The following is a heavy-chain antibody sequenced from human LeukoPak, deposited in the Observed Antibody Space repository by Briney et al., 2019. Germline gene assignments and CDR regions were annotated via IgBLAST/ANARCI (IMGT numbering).Heavy chain of an antibody. CDR2: ISAYNGNT. Sequence: ASVKVSCKASGYTFTGYYLHWVRQAPGQGLEWMGWISAYNGNTNYAQKLQGRVTMTTDTSTSTAYMELRSLRSDDTAAYYCARDGYSYAESDYWGQGTLVTVSS. CDR3: ARDGYSYAESDY. D-gene: IGHD5-18*01. J-gene: IGHJ4*02. CDR1: GYTFTGYY. V-gene: IGHV1-18*04.